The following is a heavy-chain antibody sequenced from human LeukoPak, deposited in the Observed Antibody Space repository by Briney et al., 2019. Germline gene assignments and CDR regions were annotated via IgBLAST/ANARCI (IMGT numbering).Heavy chain of an antibody. CDR1: GFTSGSYA. V-gene: IGHV3-30*04. J-gene: IGHJ4*02. D-gene: IGHD6-19*01. CDR2: ISYDGSNK. Sequence: PGRSLRLSCAASGFTSGSYAMHWVRQAPGKGLEWVAVISYDGSNKYYADSVKGRFTISRDNSKNTLYLQMNSLRAEDTAVYYCARSRGLFDYWGQGTLVTVSS. CDR3: ARSRGLFDY.